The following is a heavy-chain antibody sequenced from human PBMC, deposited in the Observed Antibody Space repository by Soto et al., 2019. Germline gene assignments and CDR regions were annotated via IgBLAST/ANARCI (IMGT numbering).Heavy chain of an antibody. CDR3: ARDGLMHGPDIEQ. CDR2: VGADGGGA. V-gene: IGHV3-74*01. Sequence: EVQLVDSGGGLVQPGGSVRLSCAASGFTFSNYWMHWVRQTPGKGLVWVSRVGADGGGATYADSVKGRFTISRDNAKTTLYPQRDSRRVEDTAMYHCARDGLMHGPDIEQWGQGMRVTVSS. D-gene: IGHD3-16*01. CDR1: GFTFSNYW. J-gene: IGHJ4*02.